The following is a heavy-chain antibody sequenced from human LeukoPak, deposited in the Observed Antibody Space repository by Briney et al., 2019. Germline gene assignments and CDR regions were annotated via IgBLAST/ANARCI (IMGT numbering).Heavy chain of an antibody. V-gene: IGHV3-53*01. CDR3: ARGREWWDY. D-gene: IGHD2-15*01. CDR2: IYNSGTT. Sequence: PGGSLRLSCAASGFSVSSNYMSWVRQAPGKGLEWVSVIYNSGTTKYADSVKGRFTIARDNAKNTLYLQMNSLRAEDTAVYYCARGREWWDYWGQGTLVTVSS. CDR1: GFSVSSNY. J-gene: IGHJ4*02.